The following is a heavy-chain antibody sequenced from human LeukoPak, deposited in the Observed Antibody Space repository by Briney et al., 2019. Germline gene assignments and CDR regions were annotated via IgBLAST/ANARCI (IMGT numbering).Heavy chain of an antibody. CDR2: INPSAGST. CDR3: ARAVLLYDSSGYYYFDY. D-gene: IGHD3-22*01. CDR1: GYTFTTSY. Sequence: GASVKVSCKASGYTFTTSYIHWVRQATGQGLEWMGTINPSAGSTSYAQKFQDRVTMTRDTSTNTVYMELSSLRSEDTAVYSCARAVLLYDSSGYYYFDYWGQGTLVTVSS. V-gene: IGHV1-46*01. J-gene: IGHJ4*02.